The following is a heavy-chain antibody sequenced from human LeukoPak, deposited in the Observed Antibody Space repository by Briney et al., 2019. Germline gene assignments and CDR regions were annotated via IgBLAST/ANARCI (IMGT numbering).Heavy chain of an antibody. D-gene: IGHD1-26*01. CDR1: GFTFSTYE. J-gene: IGHJ4*02. CDR2: IWYDGSNK. Sequence: PGGSLRLSCAASGFTFSTYEMNWVRQAPGKGLEWVAVIWYDGSNKYYADSVKGRFTISRDNSKNTLYLQMNSLRAEDTAVYYCARTWELPPLVPYFDYWGQGTLVTVSS. CDR3: ARTWELPPLVPYFDY. V-gene: IGHV3-33*08.